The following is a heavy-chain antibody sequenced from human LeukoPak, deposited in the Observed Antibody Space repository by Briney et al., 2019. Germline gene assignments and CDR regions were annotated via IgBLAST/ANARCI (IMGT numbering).Heavy chain of an antibody. CDR2: ISASGYYT. Sequence: GGSLRLSREASGFTFGSFAMSWVRQAPGKGLEWLSGISASGYYTYYADSVKGRFTISRDNSKSTLYIEMNSLRAEDTAVYYCVKDGSWGDYQFYFYMDVWGKGTTVTVSS. D-gene: IGHD2-2*01. V-gene: IGHV3-23*01. CDR1: GFTFGSFA. CDR3: VKDGSWGDYQFYFYMDV. J-gene: IGHJ6*03.